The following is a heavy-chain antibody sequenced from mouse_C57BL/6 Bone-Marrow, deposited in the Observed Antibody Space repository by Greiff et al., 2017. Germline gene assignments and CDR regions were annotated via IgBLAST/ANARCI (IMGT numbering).Heavy chain of an antibody. CDR3: ARSYDDYYWFAY. CDR2: INPYNGGT. Sequence: EVQLQQSGPVLVKPGASVKMSCKASGYTFTDYYMNWVKQSHGKSLEWIGVINPYNGGTSYNQKFKGKATLTVDKSSSTAYMELNSLTSEDSAVYYCARSYDDYYWFAYWGQGTLVTVSA. D-gene: IGHD2-3*01. J-gene: IGHJ3*01. V-gene: IGHV1-19*01. CDR1: GYTFTDYY.